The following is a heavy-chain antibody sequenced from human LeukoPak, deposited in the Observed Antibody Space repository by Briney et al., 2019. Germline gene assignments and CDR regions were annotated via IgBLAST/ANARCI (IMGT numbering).Heavy chain of an antibody. CDR2: ISYDGSNK. D-gene: IGHD5-18*01. Sequence: PGGSLRLSCAASGFTFSNYGMHWVRQVPGKGLEWVAVISYDGSNKYYADSVKGRFTISRDNSKNTLFLQINSLRAEDTAVYYCAKARYTYGTYYFDYWGQGTLVTVSS. V-gene: IGHV3-30*18. J-gene: IGHJ4*02. CDR3: AKARYTYGTYYFDY. CDR1: GFTFSNYG.